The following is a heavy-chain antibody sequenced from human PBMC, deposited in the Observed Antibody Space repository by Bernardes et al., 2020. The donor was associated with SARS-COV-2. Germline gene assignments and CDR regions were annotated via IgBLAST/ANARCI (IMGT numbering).Heavy chain of an antibody. J-gene: IGHJ4*02. CDR2: IVGGGGT. CDR3: AKEGGGSYGVFFDT. D-gene: IGHD4-17*01. Sequence: GGSLRLSCAASGFTFTTYGMSWVRQAPGKGLEWVSGIVGGGGTHYADSVRGRFTISGDNSKSTLYLQMNSLRDEDTAIYYCAKEGGGSYGVFFDTWGQGALVTVSS. V-gene: IGHV3-23*01. CDR1: GFTFTTYG.